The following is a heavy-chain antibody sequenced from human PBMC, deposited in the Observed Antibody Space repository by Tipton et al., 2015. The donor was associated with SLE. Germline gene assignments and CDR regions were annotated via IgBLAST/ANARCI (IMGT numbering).Heavy chain of an antibody. Sequence: LRLSCAVSGFTFSSYSMNWIRQPPGKGLEWTGYVYPTGSTNYNPSLESRVTISMDTSKNQFSLKLSSVTAADTAIYYCARGSSRNIILDSWGQGTLVTVSS. V-gene: IGHV4-59*01. D-gene: IGHD2/OR15-2a*01. CDR3: ARGSSRNIILDS. J-gene: IGHJ4*02. CDR2: VYPTGST. CDR1: GFTFSSYS.